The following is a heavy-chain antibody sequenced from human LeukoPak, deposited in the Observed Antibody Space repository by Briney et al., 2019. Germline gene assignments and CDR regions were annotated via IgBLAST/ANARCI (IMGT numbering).Heavy chain of an antibody. V-gene: IGHV3-9*01. J-gene: IGHJ4*02. CDR3: AKDIRATSIAAPDF. CDR2: ISWNSGTI. Sequence: GRSLRLSCAGSGFIFNNYAMHWVRQAPGKGLEWVSGISWNSGTIGYADSVKGRFTISRDNAKNFVFLQMNSLRAEDTALYYCAKDIRATSIAAPDFWGQGTLVTVSS. CDR1: GFIFNNYA. D-gene: IGHD6-6*01.